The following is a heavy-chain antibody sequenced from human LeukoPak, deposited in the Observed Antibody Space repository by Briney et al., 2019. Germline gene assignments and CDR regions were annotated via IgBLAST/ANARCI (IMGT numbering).Heavy chain of an antibody. V-gene: IGHV3-30-3*01. J-gene: IGHJ4*02. Sequence: GGSLRLSCAASGFTFSNYAMHWVRQAPGKGLEWVAVISYDGSNKYYADSVKGRFTISRDNSKNTLYLQMNSLRAEDTAVYYCARYCSGGSCFPGGFDYWGQGTLVTVSS. CDR1: GFTFSNYA. CDR3: ARYCSGGSCFPGGFDY. D-gene: IGHD2-15*01. CDR2: ISYDGSNK.